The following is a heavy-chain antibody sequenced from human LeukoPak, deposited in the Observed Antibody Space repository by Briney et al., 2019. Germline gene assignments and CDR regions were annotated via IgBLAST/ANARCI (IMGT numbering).Heavy chain of an antibody. V-gene: IGHV4-30-4*01. J-gene: IGHJ3*02. D-gene: IGHD5-12*01. CDR3: ASSSGRDGYNYIQDAFDI. CDR1: GGSISSGDYY. Sequence: PSQTLSLTCTVSGGSISSGDYYWSWIRQPPGKGLEWIGYIYYSGSTYYNPSLKSRVTISVDTSKNQFSLKLSSVTAADTAVYYCASSSGRDGYNYIQDAFDIWGQGTMVTVSS. CDR2: IYYSGST.